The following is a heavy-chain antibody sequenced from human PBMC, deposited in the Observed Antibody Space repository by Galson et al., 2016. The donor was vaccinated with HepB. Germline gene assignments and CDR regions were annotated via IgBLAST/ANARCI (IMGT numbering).Heavy chain of an antibody. V-gene: IGHV3-33*01. Sequence: SLGLSCAASGFTFKTYGMHWVRQAPGKGLEWVALIWFDGSHESYAESVKGRFTISRDNSMSTLYLQMNSLRVDDSAVYFCAREGGIVGASMPDYWGQGTQVTVSS. CDR3: AREGGIVGASMPDY. D-gene: IGHD1-26*01. CDR2: IWFDGSHE. J-gene: IGHJ4*02. CDR1: GFTFKTYG.